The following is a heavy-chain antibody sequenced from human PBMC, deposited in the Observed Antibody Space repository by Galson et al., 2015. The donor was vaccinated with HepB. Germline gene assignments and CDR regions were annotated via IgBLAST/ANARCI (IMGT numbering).Heavy chain of an antibody. CDR1: GFTFSSYG. D-gene: IGHD2-21*01. CDR3: AQRPHGDHQDY. V-gene: IGHV3-30*18. CDR2: ISYDGSNK. Sequence: SLRLSCAASGFTFSSYGMHWVRQAPGKGLEWVAVISYDGSNKYYADSVKGRFTISRDNSKNTLYLQMNSLRAEDTAVYYCAQRPHGDHQDYWGQGTLVTVSS. J-gene: IGHJ4*02.